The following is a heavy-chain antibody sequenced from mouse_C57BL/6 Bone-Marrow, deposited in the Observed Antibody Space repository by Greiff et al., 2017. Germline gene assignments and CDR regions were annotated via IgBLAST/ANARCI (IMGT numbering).Heavy chain of an antibody. CDR3: ARRRDYGNPWCAY. D-gene: IGHD2-1*01. Sequence: QVQLQQSGAELARPGASVKLSCKASGYTFTSYGISWVKQRTGQGLEWIGEIYPRSGNTYYNEKFKGKATLTADKSSSTAYMELRSLTSEDSAVYFCARRRDYGNPWCAYWGQGTLVTVSA. V-gene: IGHV1-81*01. CDR2: IYPRSGNT. CDR1: GYTFTSYG. J-gene: IGHJ3*01.